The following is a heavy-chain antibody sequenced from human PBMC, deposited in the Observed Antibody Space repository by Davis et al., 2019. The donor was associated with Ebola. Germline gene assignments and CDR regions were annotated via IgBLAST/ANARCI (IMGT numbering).Heavy chain of an antibody. CDR1: GFIFNSYS. CDR3: ARGPPGRSWFDS. Sequence: PGGSLRLSCAASGFIFNSYSMNWVRQTPEKGLEWVAYISGSGNTIHYADSVKGRFTISRDNAKNSVSLQMNSLRGDDTAVYYCARGPPGRSWFDSWGQGALVTVSS. J-gene: IGHJ5*01. CDR2: ISGSGNTI. V-gene: IGHV3-48*04.